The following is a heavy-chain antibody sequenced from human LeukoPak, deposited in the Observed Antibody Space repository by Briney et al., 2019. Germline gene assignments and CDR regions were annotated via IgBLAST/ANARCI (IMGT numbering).Heavy chain of an antibody. J-gene: IGHJ4*02. CDR1: GGSVSSGSYY. Sequence: PSETLSLTCSVSGGSVSSGSYYWNWIRQPPGKGLEWIGYIYYSGSTNYNPSLKGRVTISLDTSKNQFSLNLNSVTAADTAVYYCARFVVTGPYYFDYWGQGTLVTVSS. V-gene: IGHV4-61*01. CDR3: ARFVVTGPYYFDY. CDR2: IYYSGST. D-gene: IGHD2-21*02.